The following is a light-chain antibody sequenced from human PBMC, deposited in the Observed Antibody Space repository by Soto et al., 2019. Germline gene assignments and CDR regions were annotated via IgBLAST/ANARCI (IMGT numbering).Light chain of an antibody. V-gene: IGKV1-33*01. CDR2: DAS. Sequence: DIQMTQSPSSLTASVGDTVTITCQATQDIKYYLNWYQQKPGKAPKLLIYDASNLETGVPSRFTGSGSGTDFSFTISSLQPEDIATYSGQQSYNLPPTFGGGTKVEI. CDR3: QQSYNLPPT. J-gene: IGKJ4*01. CDR1: QDIKYY.